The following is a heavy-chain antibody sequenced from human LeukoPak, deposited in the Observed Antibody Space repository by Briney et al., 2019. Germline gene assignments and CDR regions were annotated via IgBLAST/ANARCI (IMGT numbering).Heavy chain of an antibody. Sequence: PSETLSLTCTVSGGSISSYYWSWIRQPPGKGLEWIGYIYYSGSTNYNPSPKSRVTISVDTSKNQFSLKLSSVTAADTAVYYCARVGDYYDSSGYPRYYFDYWGQGTLVTVSS. CDR3: ARVGDYYDSSGYPRYYFDY. CDR2: IYYSGST. D-gene: IGHD3-22*01. CDR1: GGSISSYY. J-gene: IGHJ4*02. V-gene: IGHV4-59*01.